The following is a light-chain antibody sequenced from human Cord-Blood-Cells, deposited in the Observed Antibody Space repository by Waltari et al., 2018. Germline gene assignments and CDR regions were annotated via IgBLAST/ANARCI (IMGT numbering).Light chain of an antibody. Sequence: EIVMTQSPATLSVSPGERATLSCRASQSVSSNLAWYQQKPGQAPSLLIYGASTSATGIPARFSGSGSGTEFTLTISSLQSEDFAGDYCQQYNNWPALTFGGGTKVEIK. CDR1: QSVSSN. CDR2: GAS. J-gene: IGKJ4*01. V-gene: IGKV3-15*01. CDR3: QQYNNWPALT.